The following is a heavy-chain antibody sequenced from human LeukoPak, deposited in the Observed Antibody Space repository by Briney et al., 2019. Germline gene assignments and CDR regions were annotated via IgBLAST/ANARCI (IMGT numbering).Heavy chain of an antibody. Sequence: SETLSLTCTVSGGSISSYYWSWIRQPAGKGLEWIGRIYTSGGTNYNPSLRSRVTMSVDTSKNQFSLKLSSVTAADTAVYYCARDPTVTGWFDPWGQGTLVTVSS. J-gene: IGHJ5*02. V-gene: IGHV4-4*07. CDR2: IYTSGGT. CDR1: GGSISSYY. D-gene: IGHD4-11*01. CDR3: ARDPTVTGWFDP.